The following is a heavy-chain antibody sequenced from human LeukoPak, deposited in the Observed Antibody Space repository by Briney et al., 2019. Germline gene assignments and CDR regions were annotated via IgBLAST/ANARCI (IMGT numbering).Heavy chain of an antibody. CDR2: IYTSGST. V-gene: IGHV4-61*02. D-gene: IGHD1-1*01. CDR3: ASGGYNWNDGYY. Sequence: SETLSLTCTVSGASISSGSYYWSWIRQPAGKGLEWIGRIYTSGSTNYNPSLKSRVTISVDTSKNQFSLKLSSVTAADTAVYYCASGGYNWNDGYYWGQGTLVTVSS. CDR1: GASISSGSYY. J-gene: IGHJ4*02.